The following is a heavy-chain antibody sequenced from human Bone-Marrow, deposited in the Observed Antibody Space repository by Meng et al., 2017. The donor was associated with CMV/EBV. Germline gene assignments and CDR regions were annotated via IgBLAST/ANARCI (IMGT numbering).Heavy chain of an antibody. D-gene: IGHD1-26*01. CDR1: GYTFTGYY. CDR3: ARDLRKGLRRGSYDYFDY. V-gene: IGHV1-2*02. CDR2: INPNSGGT. J-gene: IGHJ4*02. Sequence: ASVKVSCKASGYTFTGYYMHWVRQAPGQGLEWMGWINPNSGGTNYAQKFQGRVTMTRDTSISTAYMELSRLRSDDTAVYYCARDLRKGLRRGSYDYFDYWGQGTLVTRLL.